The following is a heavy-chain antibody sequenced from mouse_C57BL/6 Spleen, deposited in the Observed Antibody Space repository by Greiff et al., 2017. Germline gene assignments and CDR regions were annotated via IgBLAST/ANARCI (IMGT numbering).Heavy chain of an antibody. V-gene: IGHV1-4*01. CDR2: INPSSGYT. Sequence: VQLQQSGAELARPGASVKMSCKASGYTFTSYTMHWVKQRPGQGLEWIGYINPSSGYTKYNQKCKDKATLTADKYSSTAYMQLSSLTSEDSAVYYCARKLRYWYFDVWGTGTTVTVSS. CDR3: ARKLRYWYFDV. CDR1: GYTFTSYT. J-gene: IGHJ1*03. D-gene: IGHD1-1*01.